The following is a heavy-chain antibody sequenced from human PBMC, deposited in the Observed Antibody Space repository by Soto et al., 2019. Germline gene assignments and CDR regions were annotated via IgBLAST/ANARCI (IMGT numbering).Heavy chain of an antibody. D-gene: IGHD3-22*01. CDR2: IWYDGSNK. CDR3: AREGDSSGYYRPFDY. Sequence: GGSLRLSWAASGFTFSSYGMHWVRQAPGKGLEWVAVIWYDGSNKYYADSVKGRFTISRDNSKNTLYLQMNSLRAEDTAVYYCAREGDSSGYYRPFDYWGQGTLVTVSS. CDR1: GFTFSSYG. V-gene: IGHV3-33*01. J-gene: IGHJ4*02.